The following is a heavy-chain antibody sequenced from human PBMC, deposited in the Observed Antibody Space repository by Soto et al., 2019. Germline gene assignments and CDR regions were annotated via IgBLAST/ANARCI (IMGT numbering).Heavy chain of an antibody. Sequence: QVQLVQSGAEVKKPGASVKVSCKASGYTFTSYAMHWVRQAPGQRLEWMGWINAGNGNTKYSQKFQGRVTITRDTSASTAYMELRSLRSEDTAVYYCARSRRLGWFDPWGQGTLVTVSS. J-gene: IGHJ5*02. CDR1: GYTFTSYA. V-gene: IGHV1-3*01. D-gene: IGHD3-16*01. CDR2: INAGNGNT. CDR3: ARSRRLGWFDP.